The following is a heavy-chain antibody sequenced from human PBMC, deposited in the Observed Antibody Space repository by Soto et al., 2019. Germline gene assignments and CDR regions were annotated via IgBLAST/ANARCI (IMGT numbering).Heavy chain of an antibody. CDR1: GFTFDDYA. J-gene: IGHJ4*02. D-gene: IGHD3-3*01. CDR3: AKGVAGWYYFDY. V-gene: IGHV3-9*01. Sequence: EVQLVESGGGLVQPGRSLRLSCAASGFTFDDYAMHWVWQAPGKGLEWVSGISWNVGSIAYEDSVKGRFTISRDNAKNTLYLQMNSLRAEDTALYYCAKGVAGWYYFDYWVQGTLVTVSS. CDR2: ISWNVGSI.